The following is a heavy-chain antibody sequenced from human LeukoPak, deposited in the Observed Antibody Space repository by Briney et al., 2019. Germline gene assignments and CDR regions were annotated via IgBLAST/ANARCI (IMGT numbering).Heavy chain of an antibody. J-gene: IGHJ4*02. CDR2: VSSSGSTI. Sequence: GGSLRLSCAASGFTFSSYEMNWVRQAPGKGLEWVSYVSSSGSTIYNADSVKGRFTISRDNAKNSLYLQMNSLRAEDTAVYYCAKRTPYSSGSYYFDYWGQGTLVTVSS. CDR3: AKRTPYSSGSYYFDY. CDR1: GFTFSSYE. V-gene: IGHV3-48*03. D-gene: IGHD3-22*01.